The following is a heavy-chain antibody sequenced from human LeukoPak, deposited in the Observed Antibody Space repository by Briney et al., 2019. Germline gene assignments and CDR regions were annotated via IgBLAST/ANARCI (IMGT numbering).Heavy chain of an antibody. V-gene: IGHV3-53*01. CDR1: GFIVSRSY. CDR3: ARVLADSSGYDY. D-gene: IGHD3-22*01. J-gene: IGHJ4*02. CDR2: LYADGTT. Sequence: GGSLRLSCAASGFIVSRSYMSWVRQAPGKGLEWVAMLYADGTTYYADSVKGRFTISRDNSKNTLYLQMNSLRAEDTAVYYCARVLADSSGYDYWGQGTLVTVSS.